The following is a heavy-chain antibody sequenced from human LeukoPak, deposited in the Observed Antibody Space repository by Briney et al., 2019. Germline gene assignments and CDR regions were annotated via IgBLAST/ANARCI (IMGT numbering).Heavy chain of an antibody. CDR1: GFTFSSYS. CDR2: ISSSSTYI. D-gene: IGHD3/OR15-3a*01. J-gene: IGHJ4*02. Sequence: GGSLRLSCAASGFTFSSYSMNWVRQAPGKGLEWVSSISSSSTYIYYADSLKGRFTISRDNAKNSLYLQMNSLRAEDTAVYYCATEGSNGDYWGQGALVTVSP. V-gene: IGHV3-21*01. CDR3: ATEGSNGDY.